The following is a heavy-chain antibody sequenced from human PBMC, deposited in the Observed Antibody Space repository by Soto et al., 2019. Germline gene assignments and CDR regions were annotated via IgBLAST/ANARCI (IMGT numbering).Heavy chain of an antibody. J-gene: IGHJ5*02. Sequence: PSETLPLTCTVSGGSVSSGSYYWSWIRQPPGKGLEWIGYIYYSGSTNYNPSLKSRVTISVDTSKNQFSLKLSSVTAADTAVYYCARVSVAATLLWWFDPWGQGTLVTVSS. V-gene: IGHV4-61*01. CDR3: ARVSVAATLLWWFDP. CDR2: IYYSGST. CDR1: GGSVSSGSYY. D-gene: IGHD2-15*01.